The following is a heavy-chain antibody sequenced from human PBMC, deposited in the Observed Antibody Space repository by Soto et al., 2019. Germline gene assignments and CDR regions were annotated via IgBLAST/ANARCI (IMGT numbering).Heavy chain of an antibody. CDR1: GFAFNNYG. J-gene: IGHJ4*02. CDR2: ISKSDYT. V-gene: IGHV3-21*01. CDR3: AREDSIIIPAVSDF. D-gene: IGHD2-2*01. Sequence: LRLSCTVSGFAFNNYGINWVRQAPGKGLEWVSSISKSDYTYYSDSVKGRFTISRDNAKNSVSLQMNTLRVEDTAVYYCAREDSIIIPAVSDFWGQGTLVTV.